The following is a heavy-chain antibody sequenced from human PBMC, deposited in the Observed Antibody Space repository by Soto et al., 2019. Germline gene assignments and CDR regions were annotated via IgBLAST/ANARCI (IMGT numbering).Heavy chain of an antibody. CDR3: ELYCSSTSCRDQSYYYYGMDV. V-gene: IGHV1-69*13. D-gene: IGHD2-2*01. J-gene: IGHJ6*02. CDR1: GGTFSSYA. Sequence: ASVKVSCKASGGTFSSYAISWVRQAPGQGLEWMGGIIPIFGTANNAQKFQGRVTITADESTSTAYMELSSLRSEDTAVYYCELYCSSTSCRDQSYYYYGMDVWGQGTTVTVSS. CDR2: IIPIFGTA.